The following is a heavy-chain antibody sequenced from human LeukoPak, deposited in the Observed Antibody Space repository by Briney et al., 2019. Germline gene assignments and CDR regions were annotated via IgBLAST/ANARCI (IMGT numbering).Heavy chain of an antibody. CDR2: IGGNTGII. V-gene: IGHV3-23*01. J-gene: IGHJ4*02. CDR1: GFTFNIFS. Sequence: PGGSLRLSCEASGFTFNIFSMNWVRQAPGKGLEWLSYIGGNTGIIWYADSVKGRFTISRDNSKNTLYLQMNSLRAEDTAVYYCAKDYCSSTSCYFHYWGQGTLVTVSS. D-gene: IGHD2-2*01. CDR3: AKDYCSSTSCYFHY.